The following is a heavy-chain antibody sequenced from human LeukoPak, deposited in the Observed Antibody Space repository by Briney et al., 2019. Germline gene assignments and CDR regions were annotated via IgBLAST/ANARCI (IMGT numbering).Heavy chain of an antibody. CDR3: ARRIAAAGGSDY. Sequence: GGSLRLSCAASGFTSSSYSMNWVRQAPGKGLEWVSSISSSSSYIYYADSVKGRFTISRDNAKNSLYLQMNSLRAEDTAVYYCARRIAAAGGSDYWGQGTLVTVSS. CDR2: ISSSSSYI. CDR1: GFTSSSYS. V-gene: IGHV3-21*01. D-gene: IGHD6-13*01. J-gene: IGHJ4*02.